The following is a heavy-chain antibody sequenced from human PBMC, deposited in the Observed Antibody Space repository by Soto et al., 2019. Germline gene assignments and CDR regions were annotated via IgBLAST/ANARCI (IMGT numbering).Heavy chain of an antibody. CDR2: IYYSGST. D-gene: IGHD2-2*01. CDR3: ARTDAVVVPAAPYYYYGMDV. V-gene: IGHV4-31*03. Sequence: PSETLSLTCTVSGGSISGGGYYWSWIRQHPGKGLEWIGYIYYSGSTYYNPSLKSRVTISVDTSKNQFSLKLSSVTAADTAVYYCARTDAVVVPAAPYYYYGMDVWGQGTTVTVSS. CDR1: GGSISGGGYY. J-gene: IGHJ6*02.